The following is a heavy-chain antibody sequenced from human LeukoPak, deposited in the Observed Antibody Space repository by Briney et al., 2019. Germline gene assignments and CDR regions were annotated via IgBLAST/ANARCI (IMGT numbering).Heavy chain of an antibody. J-gene: IGHJ4*02. Sequence: PGGSLRLSCAASGFTFSNYWMSWVRQAPGKGLEWVANMKQDGSEKYYVDSVKGRFTISRDNAKNSLYLQMNSLSAEDTAVYYCASGYFYDTSGLFDYWGQGTLVTVSS. CDR1: GFTFSNYW. D-gene: IGHD3-22*01. CDR3: ASGYFYDTSGLFDY. CDR2: MKQDGSEK. V-gene: IGHV3-7*01.